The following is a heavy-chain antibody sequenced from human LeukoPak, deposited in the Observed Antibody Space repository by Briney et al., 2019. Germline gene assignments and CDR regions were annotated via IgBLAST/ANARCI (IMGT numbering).Heavy chain of an antibody. V-gene: IGHV3-21*01. CDR3: ARGGSCSGGNCKYTRKEIDY. Sequence: GGSLRLSCAASGFTFSSYSMNWVRQAPGKGLEWVSSISSSSSYIYYADSVKGRFTISRDNAKNSLYLQMNSLRAEDTAIYYCARGGSCSGGNCKYTRKEIDYWGQGTLVTVSS. D-gene: IGHD2-15*01. CDR1: GFTFSSYS. J-gene: IGHJ4*02. CDR2: ISSSSSYI.